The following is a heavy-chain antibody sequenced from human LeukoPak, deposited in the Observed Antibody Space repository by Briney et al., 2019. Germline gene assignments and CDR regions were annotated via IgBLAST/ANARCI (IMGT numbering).Heavy chain of an antibody. CDR3: ARGFRRYFDY. CDR1: GFTFSSYW. CDR2: INSDGSDT. Sequence: GGSLRLSCVASGFTFSSYWMHWVRQVPGKGLVWVSRINSDGSDTTYADSVKGRFTISRGNAKNTLYLQINSLRAEDTAVYYCARGFRRYFDYWGQGTLVTVSS. V-gene: IGHV3-74*01. J-gene: IGHJ4*02.